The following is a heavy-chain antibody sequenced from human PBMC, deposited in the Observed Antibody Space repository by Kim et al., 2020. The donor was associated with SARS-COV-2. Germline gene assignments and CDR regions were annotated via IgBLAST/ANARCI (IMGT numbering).Heavy chain of an antibody. D-gene: IGHD3-22*01. CDR3: ARHSEGLGYFDSSAYVVSWVDP. Sequence: GESLKISCQGFGYRFISYWIGWVRQMPGKGLEWMGIIYPGDSDTRYSPSFQGQVTISADKSISTAYLQWNSLKASDSAMYYCARHSEGLGYFDSSAYVVSWVDPWGQGTLVTVSS. CDR1: GYRFISYW. V-gene: IGHV5-51*01. CDR2: IYPGDSDT. J-gene: IGHJ5*02.